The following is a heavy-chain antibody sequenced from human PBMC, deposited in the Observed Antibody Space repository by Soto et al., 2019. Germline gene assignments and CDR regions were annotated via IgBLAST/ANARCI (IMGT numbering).Heavy chain of an antibody. CDR3: AWLVLGSGNSYTFYRFYHGLDV. V-gene: IGHV2-26*01. Sequence: QVTLKESGPVLVRPTETLTLTCTVSGFSLNNVRMGVTWIRQPPGKALEWLAHISSTDEKAYSTSLKTRLTISKDTSNSQVVLSMTNLDPFDTATYYCAWLVLGSGNSYTFYRFYHGLDVWGPGTPVTVSS. CDR2: ISSTDEK. D-gene: IGHD3-10*01. J-gene: IGHJ6*02. CDR1: GFSLNNVRMG.